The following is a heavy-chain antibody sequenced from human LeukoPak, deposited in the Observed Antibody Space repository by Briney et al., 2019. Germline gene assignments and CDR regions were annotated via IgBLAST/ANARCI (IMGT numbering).Heavy chain of an antibody. V-gene: IGHV1-69*05. CDR2: IIPIFGTA. J-gene: IGHJ4*02. D-gene: IGHD6-19*01. CDR1: GGTFSSYA. Sequence: SVKVSCKASGGTFSSYAISWVRQAPGQGLEWMGGIIPIFGTANYAQKFQGRVTMTRDTSTSTVYMELSSLRSEDTAVYYCARSQRVFGGVRWLVPAHVDYWGQGTLVTVSS. CDR3: ARSQRVFGGVRWLVPAHVDY.